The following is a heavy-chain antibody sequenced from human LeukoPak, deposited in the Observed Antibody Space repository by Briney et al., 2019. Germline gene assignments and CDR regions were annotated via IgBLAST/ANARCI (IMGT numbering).Heavy chain of an antibody. CDR3: ARGVRWLQLSYFDY. CDR1: GGSISSYD. CDR2: IYYSGST. J-gene: IGHJ4*02. V-gene: IGHV4-59*12. D-gene: IGHD5-24*01. Sequence: PSETLSLTCTVSGGSISSYDWSWIRQPPGKGLEWVAYIYYSGSTNYNPSPKSRVTISVDTSKNQFSLKLSSVTAADTAVYYCARGVRWLQLSYFDYWGQGTLVTVSS.